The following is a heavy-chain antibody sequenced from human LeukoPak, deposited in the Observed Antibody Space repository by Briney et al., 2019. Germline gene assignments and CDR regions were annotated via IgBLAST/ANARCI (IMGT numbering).Heavy chain of an antibody. Sequence: ASVKVSCKASGRTFIRYVISWVRQAAGQGLEGMGRIITIFCTANYAQKFQGRVTITTDESTSTAYMELTSLRSEDTAVYYCARDLVPAAPNVRDYWGQGTLVTVSS. CDR2: IITIFCTA. CDR3: ARDLVPAAPNVRDY. J-gene: IGHJ4*02. D-gene: IGHD2-2*01. CDR1: GRTFIRYV. V-gene: IGHV1-69*05.